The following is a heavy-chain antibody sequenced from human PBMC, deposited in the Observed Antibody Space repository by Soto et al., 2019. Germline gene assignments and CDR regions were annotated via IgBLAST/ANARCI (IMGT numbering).Heavy chain of an antibody. CDR1: GFTFSSYA. J-gene: IGHJ4*02. D-gene: IGHD2-21*02. CDR3: ATAAYCGGDCSPNFNN. Sequence: GGSLRLSCAASGFTFSSYAMSWVRQAPEKGLEWVSAISGSGAGTYYADSVKGRFTISRDSSKNTLYLQMNSLRAEDTAVYYCATAAYCGGDCSPNFNNWGQGTLVTVSS. V-gene: IGHV3-23*01. CDR2: ISGSGAGT.